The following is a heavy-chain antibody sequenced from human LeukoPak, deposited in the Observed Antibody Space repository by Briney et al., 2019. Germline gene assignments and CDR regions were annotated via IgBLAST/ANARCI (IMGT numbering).Heavy chain of an antibody. CDR2: VYYRGMT. Sequence: SETLSLTCTVPGGSISSSSYYWGWVRQAPGKGLEWIGSVYYRGMTYSNPSLRGRVTISVDTSKNQFSLELTSVTAADTAIYYCARETYGDFPKFDYWGQGTLVTVST. CDR3: ARETYGDFPKFDY. J-gene: IGHJ4*02. V-gene: IGHV4-39*07. CDR1: GGSISSSSYY. D-gene: IGHD4-17*01.